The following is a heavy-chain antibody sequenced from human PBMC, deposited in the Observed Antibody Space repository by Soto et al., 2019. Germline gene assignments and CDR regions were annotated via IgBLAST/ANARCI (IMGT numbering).Heavy chain of an antibody. CDR1: GGSFSGYY. V-gene: IGHV4-34*01. CDR2: INHSGST. J-gene: IGHJ4*02. CDR3: ARVVIVWLDRSDYDY. Sequence: QVQLQQWGAGLLKPSETLSLTCAVYGGSFSGYYWRWIRQPPGKGLEWIGEINHSGSTNYNPSLNSRVTVSVCWSKNQYSLRLSSVTAADTAVYYCARVVIVWLDRSDYDYWGQGTLVTVSS. D-gene: IGHD3-22*01.